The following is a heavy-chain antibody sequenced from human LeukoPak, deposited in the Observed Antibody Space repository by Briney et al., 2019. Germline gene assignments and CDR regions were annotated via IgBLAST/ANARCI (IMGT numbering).Heavy chain of an antibody. D-gene: IGHD4-17*01. CDR1: GGSINSYY. CDR2: IYTSGSS. Sequence: SETLSLTCTVSGGSINSYYWSWIRDPAGKGLEGIGRIYTSGSSNYTPSFKSRVTMSVDTSKNQFSLRLTSVTAADPAVYYCARAAYGDYRYYYFYLDVWGKGTTVTVSS. V-gene: IGHV4-4*07. J-gene: IGHJ6*03. CDR3: ARAAYGDYRYYYFYLDV.